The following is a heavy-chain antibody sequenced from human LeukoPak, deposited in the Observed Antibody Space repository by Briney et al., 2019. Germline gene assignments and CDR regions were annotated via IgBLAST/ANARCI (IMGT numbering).Heavy chain of an antibody. CDR1: GFTFSSYS. CDR2: ISSSSSYI. V-gene: IGHV3-21*01. CDR3: AREGIAVAGFDY. J-gene: IGHJ4*02. Sequence: GGSLRLSCAASGFTFSSYSMNWVRQAPGKGLEWVSSISSSSSYIYYADSVKGRFTISRDNAKNSLYLQMNSLRAEDTAVYYCAREGIAVAGFDYWGQGALVTVSS. D-gene: IGHD6-19*01.